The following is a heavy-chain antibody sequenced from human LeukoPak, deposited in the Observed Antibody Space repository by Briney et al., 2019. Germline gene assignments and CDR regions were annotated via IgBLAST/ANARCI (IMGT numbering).Heavy chain of an antibody. V-gene: IGHV1-18*01. CDR2: ISAYNGNT. Sequence: ASVRVSCRASGYTFTSYGISWVGQAPGQGVEGMGWISAYNGNTNYAQKLQGRVTMTTDTSTSTAYMEMRSLRSDDTAVYYCARDKSGSSCYGAYGMDVWGQGTTVTVSS. D-gene: IGHD6-13*01. CDR3: ARDKSGSSCYGAYGMDV. CDR1: GYTFTSYG. J-gene: IGHJ6*02.